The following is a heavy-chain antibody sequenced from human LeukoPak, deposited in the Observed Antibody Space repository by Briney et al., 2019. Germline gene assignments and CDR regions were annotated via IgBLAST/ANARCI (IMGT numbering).Heavy chain of an antibody. D-gene: IGHD6-19*01. V-gene: IGHV2-5*08. Sequence: TLSLTCTVSGGSISSYYWSWIRQPPGKALEWLALIYWDDDKRYSPPLKSRLTITKDTSKNQVVLTMTNMDPVDTATYYCAHKSWLVRFDYWGQGTLVTVSS. CDR3: AHKSWLVRFDY. CDR2: IYWDDDK. J-gene: IGHJ4*02. CDR1: GGSISSYYW.